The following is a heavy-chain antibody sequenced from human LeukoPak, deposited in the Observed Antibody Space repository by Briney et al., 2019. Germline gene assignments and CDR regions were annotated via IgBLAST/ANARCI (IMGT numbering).Heavy chain of an antibody. CDR3: AKGGVPVVSPAVN. V-gene: IGHV3-30-3*01. D-gene: IGHD2-2*01. CDR1: GFTFSSYA. CDR2: ISYDGSNK. J-gene: IGHJ4*02. Sequence: GGSLSLSCAASGFTFSSYAMHWVRQAPGKGLEWVAVISYDGSNKYYADSVKGRFTISRDNSKNTLYLQMNSLRAEDTAVYYCAKGGVPVVSPAVNWGQGTLVTVSS.